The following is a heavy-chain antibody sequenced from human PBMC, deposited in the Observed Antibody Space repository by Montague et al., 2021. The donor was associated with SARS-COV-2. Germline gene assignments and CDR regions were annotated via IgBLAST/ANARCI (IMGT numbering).Heavy chain of an antibody. CDR3: ARGPTNNIGMVATRLDY. CDR1: GGSFNGYY. Sequence: SETLSLTCAVYGGSFNGYYWNWIRQHPGKGLEWIGEINHSGSTNYNPSLKSRVTISVDTSNNQFSLKLTSVTAADTAVYYCARGPTNNIGMVATRLDYWGQGTLVTVSS. V-gene: IGHV4-34*01. CDR2: INHSGST. D-gene: IGHD5-12*01. J-gene: IGHJ4*02.